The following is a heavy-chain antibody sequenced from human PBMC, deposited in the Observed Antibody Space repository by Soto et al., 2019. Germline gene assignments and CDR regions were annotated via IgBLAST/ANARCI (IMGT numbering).Heavy chain of an antibody. J-gene: IGHJ4*02. V-gene: IGHV4-30-4*01. D-gene: IGHD5-12*01. CDR3: ARGFSGYDYEGCYFDY. Sequence: PSETLSLTCTVSGGSISSGDYYWSWIRQPPGKGLEWIGYIYYSGSTYYNPSLKSRVTISVDTSKNQFSLKLSSVTAADTAVYYCARGFSGYDYEGCYFDYWGQGTLVTVS. CDR2: IYYSGST. CDR1: GGSISSGDYY.